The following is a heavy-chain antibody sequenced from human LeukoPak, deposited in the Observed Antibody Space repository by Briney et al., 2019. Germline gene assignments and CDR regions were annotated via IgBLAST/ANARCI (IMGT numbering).Heavy chain of an antibody. CDR1: GGSFSDYY. CDR2: INHRGST. D-gene: IGHD6-19*01. CDR3: ATYSTGFDI. V-gene: IGHV4-34*01. Sequence: PSETLSLTCAVYGGSFSDYYWTWIRQPPGKGLEWIGEINHRGSTHYNPSLKSRVTISVDTSKNQFPLKLSSVTAADTAVYYCATYSTGFDIWGQGTVVTVSS. J-gene: IGHJ3*02.